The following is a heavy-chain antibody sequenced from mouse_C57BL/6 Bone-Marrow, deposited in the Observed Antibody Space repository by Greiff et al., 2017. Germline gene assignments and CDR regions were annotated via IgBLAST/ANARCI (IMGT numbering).Heavy chain of an antibody. CDR3: ARPYYSNYWYFDV. D-gene: IGHD2-5*01. CDR2: IYPGSGST. CDR1: GYTFTSYW. J-gene: IGHJ1*03. V-gene: IGHV1-55*01. Sequence: QVHVKQPGAELVKPGASVKMSCKASGYTFTSYWITWVKQRPGQGLEWIGDIYPGSGSTNYNEKFKSKATLTVDTSSSTAYMLLSSLTSEDSAVYYCARPYYSNYWYFDVWGTGTTVTVSS.